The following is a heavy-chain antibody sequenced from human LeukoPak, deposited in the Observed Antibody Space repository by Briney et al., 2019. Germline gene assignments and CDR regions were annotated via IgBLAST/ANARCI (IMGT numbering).Heavy chain of an antibody. Sequence: ASVKVSCKVSGYTLTGLSMHWVRQAPGKGLEWMGGFDPEDGETIYAQKFQGRVTMTEDTSTDTAYMELSSLRSEDTAVYYCATVYLSTPSLGLQLWSLRLDYWGQGTLVTVSS. CDR3: ATVYLSTPSLGLQLWSLRLDY. D-gene: IGHD5-18*01. CDR2: FDPEDGET. V-gene: IGHV1-24*01. CDR1: GYTLTGLS. J-gene: IGHJ4*02.